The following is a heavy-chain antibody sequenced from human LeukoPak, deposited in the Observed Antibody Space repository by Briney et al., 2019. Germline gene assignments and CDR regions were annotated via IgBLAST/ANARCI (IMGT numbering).Heavy chain of an antibody. CDR1: GGSISSYY. V-gene: IGHV4-59*08. CDR3: TRTWAHYYSMEV. J-gene: IGHJ6*03. CDR2: IYYSGST. Sequence: SETLSLTCTVSGGSISSYYWSWIRQPPGKGLEWIGYIYYSGSTYYNPSLKSRVTISVDTSKNQFSLKLTSVTAADTAVYYCTRTWAHYYSMEVWGKGTTVTVSS. D-gene: IGHD1-26*01.